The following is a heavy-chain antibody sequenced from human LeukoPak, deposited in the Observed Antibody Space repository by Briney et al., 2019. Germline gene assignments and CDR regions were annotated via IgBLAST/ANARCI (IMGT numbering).Heavy chain of an antibody. V-gene: IGHV3-21*01. Sequence: PGGSLRLSCAASGFTFSSYSMNWVRQAPGKGLEWVSSISSSSSYIYYADSVKGRFTFSRDNAKNSLYLQMNSLRAEDTAVYYCASISIAAAGINWFDPWGQGTLVTVSS. CDR1: GFTFSSYS. J-gene: IGHJ5*02. CDR3: ASISIAAAGINWFDP. D-gene: IGHD6-13*01. CDR2: ISSSSSYI.